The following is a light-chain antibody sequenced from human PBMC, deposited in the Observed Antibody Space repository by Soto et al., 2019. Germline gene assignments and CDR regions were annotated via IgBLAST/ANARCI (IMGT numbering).Light chain of an antibody. J-gene: IGLJ2*01. Sequence: QSALTQPPSASGTPGQRVTISCSGRTSNIGSNSVNWYQQLPGTAPRLLIYNNDQRPSGVPDRFSGSKSGTAASLAISGLQSDDEADYFCTAWDDTLNGPGVVFGGGTKVTVL. CDR1: TSNIGSNS. CDR3: TAWDDTLNGPGVV. CDR2: NND. V-gene: IGLV1-44*01.